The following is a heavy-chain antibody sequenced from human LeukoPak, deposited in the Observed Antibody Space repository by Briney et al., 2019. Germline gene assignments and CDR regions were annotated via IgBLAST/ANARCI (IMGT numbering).Heavy chain of an antibody. CDR3: ARGFPLYSGTYSDTFDI. V-gene: IGHV4-59*01. D-gene: IGHD1-26*01. J-gene: IGHJ3*02. Sequence: SETLSLTCTVSGGSISSYYWNWIRQSPGKGLEWIGYMSVGGANNYNPSLKSRVSISVDTSKNQFSLRLSSVTAADTALYYCARGFPLYSGTYSDTFDIWGRGTMVTVSS. CDR2: MSVGGAN. CDR1: GGSISSYY.